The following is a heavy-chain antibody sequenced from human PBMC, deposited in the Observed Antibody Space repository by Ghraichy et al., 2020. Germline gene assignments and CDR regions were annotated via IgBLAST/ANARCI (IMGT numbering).Heavy chain of an antibody. D-gene: IGHD3-22*01. CDR2: IYASGST. J-gene: IGHJ2*01. CDR3: ARRVVLDYWYFDL. Sequence: SETLSLTCTVSGGYISNYYWSWIRQPAGRGLEWIGRIYASGSTNYNPSLQSRVTMSVDTSKNQFSLVLSSVTAADTAIYYCARRVVLDYWYFDLWGRGTLVTVSS. V-gene: IGHV4-4*07. CDR1: GGYISNYY.